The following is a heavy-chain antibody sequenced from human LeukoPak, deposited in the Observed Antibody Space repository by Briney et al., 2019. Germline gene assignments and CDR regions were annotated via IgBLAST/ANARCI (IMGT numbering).Heavy chain of an antibody. CDR1: GDSFTNYW. CDR2: IDPTDSYA. D-gene: IGHD6-6*01. J-gene: IGHJ4*02. V-gene: IGHV5-10-1*01. Sequence: GESLKISCKGSGDSFTNYWITWVRQLPGRGLEWMGRIDPTDSYANYSPSLQGHVTISADKSINTAYLQWSSLKASDTAIYYCARHQGGLGFGRIAAVEDYWGQGTLVTVSS. CDR3: ARHQGGLGFGRIAAVEDY.